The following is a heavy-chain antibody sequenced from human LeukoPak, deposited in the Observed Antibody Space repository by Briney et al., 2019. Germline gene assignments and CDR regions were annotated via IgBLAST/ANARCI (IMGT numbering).Heavy chain of an antibody. D-gene: IGHD3-9*01. CDR1: GFTFSSYW. CDR2: INSDGSST. J-gene: IGHJ4*02. V-gene: IGHV3-74*01. Sequence: PGGSLRLSCAASGFTFSSYWMHWVRQTPGKGLVWVSRINSDGSSTSYADFVKGRFTISRDNAKNTLYLQMNSLRAEDTAVYYCARDFGYYDILAADWGQGTLVTVSS. CDR3: ARDFGYYDILAAD.